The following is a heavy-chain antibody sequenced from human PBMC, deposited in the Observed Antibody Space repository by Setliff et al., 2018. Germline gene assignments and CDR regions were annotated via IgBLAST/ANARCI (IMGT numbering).Heavy chain of an antibody. CDR2: IYYTGTA. J-gene: IGHJ4*02. CDR1: GDSISSTSYL. D-gene: IGHD3-10*01. Sequence: SETLSLTCTVSGDSISSTSYLWGWVRQPPGKGLEWIGSIYYTGTAYYNPSLKSRVTISVDTSKNQFSLQVTSLAATDTALYFCARHEFVGGYYGSVTYRHFDYWGQGILVTSPQ. V-gene: IGHV4-39*01. CDR3: ARHEFVGGYYGSVTYRHFDY.